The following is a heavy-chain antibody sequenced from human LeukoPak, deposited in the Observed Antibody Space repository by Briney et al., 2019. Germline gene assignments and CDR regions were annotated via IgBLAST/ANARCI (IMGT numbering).Heavy chain of an antibody. V-gene: IGHV4-59*13. CDR1: GGSISSYY. J-gene: IGHJ4*02. CDR2: ISYSGST. D-gene: IGHD3-22*01. CDR3: ARERTSGYSYYFDY. Sequence: SETLSLTCTVAGGSISSYYWSWIRQPPGKGLDWIGYISYSGSTNYDPSLKSRVTISVDTSQNPFSLKLSSVTAADTAVYYCARERTSGYSYYFDYWGQGTLVTVSS.